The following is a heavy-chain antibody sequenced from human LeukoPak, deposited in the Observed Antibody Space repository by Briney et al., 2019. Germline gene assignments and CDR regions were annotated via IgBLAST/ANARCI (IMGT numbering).Heavy chain of an antibody. CDR1: GFTFSSYG. CDR3: ARGPYYGSGSTIGY. J-gene: IGHJ4*02. CDR2: ISSSSSYI. D-gene: IGHD3-10*01. Sequence: GGSLRLSCAASGFTFSSYGMTWVRQAPGKGLEWVSSISSSSSYIYYADSVKGRFTISRDNAKNSLYLQMNSLRAEDTAVYYCARGPYYGSGSTIGYWGQGTLVTVSS. V-gene: IGHV3-21*01.